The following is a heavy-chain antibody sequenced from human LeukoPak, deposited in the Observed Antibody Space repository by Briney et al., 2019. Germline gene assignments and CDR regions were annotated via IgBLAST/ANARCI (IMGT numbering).Heavy chain of an antibody. D-gene: IGHD3-22*01. CDR1: GFTFSNAW. CDR3: TTGSNRYDSSDFDH. Sequence: PGGSLRLSCAASGFTFSNAWMNWVRQAPGKGREWVGRIYRKADGGTTEYYAPVKGRFTISRDGSKNTLYLQMNSLKTEDTAVYYCTTGSNRYDSSDFDHWGQGTLVTVSS. V-gene: IGHV3-15*01. CDR2: IYRKADGGTT. J-gene: IGHJ4*02.